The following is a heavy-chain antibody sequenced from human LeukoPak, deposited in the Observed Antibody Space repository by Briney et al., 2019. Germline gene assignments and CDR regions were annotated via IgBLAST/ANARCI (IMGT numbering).Heavy chain of an antibody. CDR1: GASFSGYY. V-gene: IGHV4-34*01. D-gene: IGHD4-17*01. J-gene: IGHJ4*02. CDR2: INHSGGT. CDR3: ARLPLAQSTVDY. Sequence: SPSLSLTCAVYGASFSGYYWSWIRQHPGKWLEWIGEINHSGGTNYNPSLKSRVTISVDTSKNQFSLKLSSVTAADTAVYYCARLPLAQSTVDYWGQGTLVTVSS.